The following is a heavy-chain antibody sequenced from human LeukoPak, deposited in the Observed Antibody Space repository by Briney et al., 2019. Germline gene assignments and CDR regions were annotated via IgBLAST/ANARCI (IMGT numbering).Heavy chain of an antibody. J-gene: IGHJ5*02. CDR2: IYYSGST. D-gene: IGHD2-21*02. Sequence: SETLSLTCTVSGGSISSSSYYWGWIRQPPGKGLEWIGSIYYSGSTYYNPSLKSRVTISVDTSKNQFSLKLSSVTAADTAVYYCARHLGPSPGIPIVVVTSPHQGWFDPWGQGTLVTVSS. V-gene: IGHV4-39*01. CDR1: GGSISSSSYY. CDR3: ARHLGPSPGIPIVVVTSPHQGWFDP.